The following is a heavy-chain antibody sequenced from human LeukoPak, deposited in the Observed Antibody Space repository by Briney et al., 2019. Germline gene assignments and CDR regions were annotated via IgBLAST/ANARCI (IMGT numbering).Heavy chain of an antibody. D-gene: IGHD6-19*01. Sequence: ASVKVSCKASGYTFTGYYMHWVRQAPGQGLEWMGWINPNSGGTNYAQKFQGRVTMTRDTSISTAYMELSRLRSDDTAVYYCARTSQRPGYSSGWYVHWFDPWGQGTLVTVSS. CDR3: ARTSQRPGYSSGWYVHWFDP. CDR2: INPNSGGT. CDR1: GYTFTGYY. J-gene: IGHJ5*02. V-gene: IGHV1-2*02.